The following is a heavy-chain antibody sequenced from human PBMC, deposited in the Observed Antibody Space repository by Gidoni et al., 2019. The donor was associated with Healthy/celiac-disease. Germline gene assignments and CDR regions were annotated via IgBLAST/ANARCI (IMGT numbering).Heavy chain of an antibody. CDR2: INHSGST. CDR1: GGSFSGYY. D-gene: IGHD3-10*01. Sequence: QVQLQQWGAGLLKPSETLSLTCAVYGGSFSGYYWSWSRQPPGKGLEWIGEINHSGSTNYNPSLKSRVTISVDTSKNQFSLKLSSVTAADTAVYYCARVYLWFGDPTSGYFDYWGQGTLVTVSS. V-gene: IGHV4-34*01. CDR3: ARVYLWFGDPTSGYFDY. J-gene: IGHJ4*02.